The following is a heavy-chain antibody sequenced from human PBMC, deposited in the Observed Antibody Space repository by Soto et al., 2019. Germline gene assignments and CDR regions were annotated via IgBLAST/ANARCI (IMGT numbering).Heavy chain of an antibody. CDR1: GGSISSYY. CDR2: IYYSVST. Sequence: SETLSLTCTVSGGSISSYYWSWIRQPPGKGLEWIGDIYYSVSTNYNPSRKSRVTISVDTSKNQFSLKLSSVTAADTAVYYCASCIAAAGWFDPWGQGTLVTVS. J-gene: IGHJ5*02. D-gene: IGHD6-13*01. V-gene: IGHV4-59*01. CDR3: ASCIAAAGWFDP.